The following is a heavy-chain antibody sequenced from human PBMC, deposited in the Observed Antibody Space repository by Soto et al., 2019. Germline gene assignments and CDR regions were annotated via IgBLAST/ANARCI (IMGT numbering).Heavy chain of an antibody. CDR2: IGFDGKNE. CDR1: GFSLGSYG. V-gene: IGHV3-33*01. D-gene: IGHD6-13*01. J-gene: IGHJ4*02. Sequence: QVQLVESGGGVVQPGRSLRLSCDVSGFSLGSYGRHWVRQAPGKWLEWVAVIGFDGKNENYGDSVKGRFTVSRDNSRNTLYLQMNSLRVEDTAVDFCAREIGYSITWPAYWGQGTLVTVSS. CDR3: AREIGYSITWPAY.